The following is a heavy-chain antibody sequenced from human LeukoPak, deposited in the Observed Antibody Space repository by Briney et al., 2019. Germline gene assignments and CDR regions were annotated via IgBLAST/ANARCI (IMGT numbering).Heavy chain of an antibody. Sequence: GRSLRLSCAASAFSFRGYGIHSARHAAGKVIDWKAVIWHDGSAEFYADSVRGLFSISRDDSKNMVYLQMNYLRAEDTALYYGAKDSRGGWTGYFDNWGQGTLVTVSS. D-gene: IGHD6-19*01. CDR2: IWHDGSAE. CDR1: AFSFRGYG. CDR3: AKDSRGGWTGYFDN. J-gene: IGHJ4*02. V-gene: IGHV3-33*06.